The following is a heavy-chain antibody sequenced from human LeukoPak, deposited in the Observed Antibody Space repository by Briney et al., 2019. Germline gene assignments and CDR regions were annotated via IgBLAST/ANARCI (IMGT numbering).Heavy chain of an antibody. Sequence: SETLSLTCTVSGDSIISGSYYWGWIRQPPGRGLEWIGSIYYSGNIFYNPSLKSRVTISVDTSNNEFSLRLTSVIAADTAVYYCARDSGYASGWYGMSGSYYYGMDVWGQGTTVTVSS. J-gene: IGHJ6*02. CDR2: IYYSGNI. CDR3: ARDSGYASGWYGMSGSYYYGMDV. CDR1: GDSIISGSYY. V-gene: IGHV4-39*07. D-gene: IGHD6-19*01.